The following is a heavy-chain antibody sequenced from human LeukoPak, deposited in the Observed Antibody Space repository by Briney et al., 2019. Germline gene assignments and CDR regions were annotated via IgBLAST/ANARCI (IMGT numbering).Heavy chain of an antibody. CDR1: GFTFSSYA. J-gene: IGHJ4*02. Sequence: GGSLGLSCAASGFTFSSYAMSWVRQAPGKGLERVSVISGSGGATYYADSVKGRFTISRDNSKNTLYLQMNSLRAEDTAVYYCAKDGVATITYDYWGQGTLVTVSS. D-gene: IGHD5-12*01. CDR2: ISGSGGAT. CDR3: AKDGVATITYDY. V-gene: IGHV3-23*01.